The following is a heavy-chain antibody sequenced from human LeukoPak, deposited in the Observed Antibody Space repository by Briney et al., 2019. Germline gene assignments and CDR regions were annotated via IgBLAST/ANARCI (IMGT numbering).Heavy chain of an antibody. D-gene: IGHD3-9*01. CDR3: ARQLGADYDFLTGPYYFDY. Sequence: GESLKISCKGSGYTFTNYLITGVGQMPGKGLEWMGFIYPVDADTRYSPSFKGQVTISADKSISTAYLQWSSLKASDTAMYYCARQLGADYDFLTGPYYFDYWGQGTLVTVSS. V-gene: IGHV5-51*01. J-gene: IGHJ4*02. CDR1: GYTFTNYL. CDR2: IYPVDADT.